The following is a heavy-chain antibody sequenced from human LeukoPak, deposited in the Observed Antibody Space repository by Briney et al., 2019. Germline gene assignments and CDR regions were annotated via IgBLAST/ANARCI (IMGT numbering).Heavy chain of an antibody. CDR1: GFTFSSYG. J-gene: IGHJ6*02. V-gene: IGHV3-30*18. D-gene: IGHD7-27*01. CDR3: AKEVLGTITLTYGMDV. Sequence: GGSLRLSCAASGFTFSSYGMHWVRQAPGKGLEWVAVISYDGSNKYYADSVKGRFTISRDNSKNTLYLQMNSLRAEDTAVYYCAKEVLGTITLTYGMDVWGQGTTVTVSS. CDR2: ISYDGSNK.